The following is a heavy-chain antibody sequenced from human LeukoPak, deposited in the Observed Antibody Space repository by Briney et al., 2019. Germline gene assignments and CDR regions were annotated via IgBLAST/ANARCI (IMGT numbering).Heavy chain of an antibody. J-gene: IGHJ4*02. V-gene: IGHV3-74*01. D-gene: IGHD6-19*01. Sequence: GGSLRLSCAASRFSFSNYWMHWVRQAPGKGLVWVSRVKSDGSNPSYADSVKGRFTISRDNAENMLYLQMNSLRAEDTAVYYCAKGRHSSGWKSYFDYWGQGTLVTVSS. CDR2: VKSDGSNP. CDR3: AKGRHSSGWKSYFDY. CDR1: RFSFSNYW.